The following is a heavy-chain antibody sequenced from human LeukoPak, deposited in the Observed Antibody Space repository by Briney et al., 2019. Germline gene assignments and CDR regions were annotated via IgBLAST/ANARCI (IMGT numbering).Heavy chain of an antibody. V-gene: IGHV4-31*11. D-gene: IGHD3-22*01. J-gene: IGHJ5*02. CDR2: IYYSGST. Sequence: PSETLSLTCAVSGGSISSGGYYWSWIRQHPGKGLEWIVYIYYSGSTYYNPSLKSRVTISVDTSKNQFSLKLSSVTAADTAVYYCARTAAGTDPYYYDSSGLINWFDPWGQGTLVTVSS. CDR1: GGSISSGGYY. CDR3: ARTAAGTDPYYYDSSGLINWFDP.